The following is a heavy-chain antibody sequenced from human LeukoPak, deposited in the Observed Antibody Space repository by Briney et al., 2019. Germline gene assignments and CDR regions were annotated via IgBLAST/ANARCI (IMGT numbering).Heavy chain of an antibody. CDR3: ARGPYTNWFDP. CDR2: IYHSGST. CDR1: GGSISSGGYS. J-gene: IGHJ5*02. V-gene: IGHV4-30-2*01. D-gene: IGHD1-14*01. Sequence: SQTLSLTCAVSGGSISSGGYSWSWIRQPPGKGLEWIGYIYHSGSTYYNPSLKSRVTISVDRSKNQFSLKLSSVTAADTAVYYCARGPYTNWFDPWGQGTQVTVSS.